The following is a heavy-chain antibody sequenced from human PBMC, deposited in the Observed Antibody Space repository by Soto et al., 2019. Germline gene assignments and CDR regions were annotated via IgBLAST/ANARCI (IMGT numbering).Heavy chain of an antibody. CDR3: ARGPGGGYYYDSSGYPTPFDY. Sequence: PGGSLRLSCAASGFTSSSYSMDWVRQAPGKGLEWVSSISSSSSYIYYADSVKGRFTISRDNAKNSLYLQMNSLRAEDTAVYYCARGPGGGYYYDSSGYPTPFDYWGQGTLVTVSS. CDR2: ISSSSSYI. J-gene: IGHJ4*02. V-gene: IGHV3-21*01. CDR1: GFTSSSYS. D-gene: IGHD3-22*01.